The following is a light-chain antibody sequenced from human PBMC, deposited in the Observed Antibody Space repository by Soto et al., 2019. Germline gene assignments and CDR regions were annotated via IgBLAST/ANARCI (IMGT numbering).Light chain of an antibody. CDR1: QRVSNN. V-gene: IGKV3-15*01. Sequence: EILMTQSPATLSVSPGERATLSCRASQRVSNNLAWYQQKPGQAPRLLIYGAFTRATGIPARFSGSGSETEFTLTISRLQSEDFAVYYCQQYNNWPPLTFGGGTKVEIK. CDR2: GAF. CDR3: QQYNNWPPLT. J-gene: IGKJ4*01.